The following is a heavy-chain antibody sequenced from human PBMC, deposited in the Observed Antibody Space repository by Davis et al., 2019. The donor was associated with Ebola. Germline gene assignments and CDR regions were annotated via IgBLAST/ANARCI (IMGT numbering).Heavy chain of an antibody. V-gene: IGHV3-30-3*01. CDR1: GFPFDSYG. CDR3: ARDLTSTVVTPT. J-gene: IGHJ3*01. CDR2: ISYDGSNK. D-gene: IGHD4-23*01. Sequence: GGSLRLSCTASGFPFDSYGMHWVRQAPGKGLEWVAVISYDGSNKYYADSVKGRFTISRDNSKNTLYLQMNSLRAEDTAVYYCARDLTSTVVTPTWGQGTMVTVSS.